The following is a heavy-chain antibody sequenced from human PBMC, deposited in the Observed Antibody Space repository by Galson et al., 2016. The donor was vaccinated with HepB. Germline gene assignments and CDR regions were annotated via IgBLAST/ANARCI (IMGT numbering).Heavy chain of an antibody. CDR2: IHSGGIT. CDR1: GFTVSSNY. V-gene: IGHV3-53*01. Sequence: SLRLSCAASGFTVSSNYMSWVRQAPGKGLECVSIIHSGGITHYADFVKDRFTISRDNSENSLYLQMHSLRAEDTAVYYCARQISPWGMDVWGQGTTVTVSS. CDR3: ARQISPWGMDV. J-gene: IGHJ6*02.